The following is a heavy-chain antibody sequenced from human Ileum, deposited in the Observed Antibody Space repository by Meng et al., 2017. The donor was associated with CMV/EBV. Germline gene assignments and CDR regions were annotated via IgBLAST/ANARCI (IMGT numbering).Heavy chain of an antibody. J-gene: IGHJ6*02. Sequence: PGGYLRLSCAASGFTVSSTYMSWVRQAPGKRLEWVSVIYSGGSKYYEDSVKGRFTISRDNSKNTLYLQMNSLRAEDTAVYYCARVGYVWGQGTTVTVSS. CDR2: IYSGGSK. CDR1: GFTVSSTY. V-gene: IGHV3-66*02. CDR3: ARVGYV.